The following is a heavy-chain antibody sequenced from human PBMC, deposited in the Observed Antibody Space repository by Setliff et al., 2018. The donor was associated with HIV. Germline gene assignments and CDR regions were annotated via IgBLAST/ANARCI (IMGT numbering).Heavy chain of an antibody. D-gene: IGHD4-17*01. CDR3: AKVFAYGIDGFDI. J-gene: IGHJ3*02. CDR1: GFTFNGYA. Sequence: GGSLRLSCVGSGFTFNGYAMNWVRQAPGKGLEWVSYISSSSSSIYYGDSVKGRFTISRDNAKNSLDLEMHSLTDEDTAVYYCAKVFAYGIDGFDIWGQGTLVTVSS. V-gene: IGHV3-48*02. CDR2: ISSSSSSI.